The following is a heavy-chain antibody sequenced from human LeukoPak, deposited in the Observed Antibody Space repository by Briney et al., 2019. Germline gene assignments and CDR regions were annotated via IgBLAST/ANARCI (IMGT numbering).Heavy chain of an antibody. CDR2: IYPGDSDT. V-gene: IGHV5-51*01. CDR1: GYSFTSYW. J-gene: IGHJ4*02. CDR3: ARLRPDYGDYGGFYFDY. Sequence: GESLKISCKGSGYSFTSYWIGWVRQMPGKGLEWMGIIYPGDSDTRYSPSFQGQVTISADKSISTAYLQWSSLKASDTAMYYCARLRPDYGDYGGFYFDYWGQGTLVTVSS. D-gene: IGHD4-17*01.